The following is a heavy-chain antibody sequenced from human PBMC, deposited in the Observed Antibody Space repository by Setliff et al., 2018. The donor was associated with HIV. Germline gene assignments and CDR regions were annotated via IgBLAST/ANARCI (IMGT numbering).Heavy chain of an antibody. V-gene: IGHV3-43*01. CDR2: ITWDGNKI. J-gene: IGHJ6*04. CDR1: GFSFGDYP. Sequence: GGSLRLSCVASGFSFGDYPMHWVRQAPGKGLEWLSLITWDGNKIFYADSVRGRFRISRDNRRNSLFLQMDSLRFEDTATYYCAKVGGEGRYYYYHMDVWGKGTTVTVSS. CDR3: AKVGGEGRYYYYHMDV. D-gene: IGHD3-16*01.